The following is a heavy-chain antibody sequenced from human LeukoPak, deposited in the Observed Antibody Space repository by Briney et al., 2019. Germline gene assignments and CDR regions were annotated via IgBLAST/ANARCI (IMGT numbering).Heavy chain of an antibody. D-gene: IGHD5-24*01. CDR3: ARGTATGGRLDY. CDR2: ISWNSGYI. V-gene: IGHV3-9*03. Sequence: GGSLRLSCAASGFTFDDYAMHRVRLVPGKGLEWVSGISWNSGYIGYADSVRGQFTLSRDNAKNSLYLQMNSLRPEDMALYYCARGTATGGRLDYWGQGTLVTVSS. J-gene: IGHJ4*02. CDR1: GFTFDDYA.